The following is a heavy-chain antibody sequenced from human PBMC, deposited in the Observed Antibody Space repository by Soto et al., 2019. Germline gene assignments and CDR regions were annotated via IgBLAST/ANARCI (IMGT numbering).Heavy chain of an antibody. CDR3: ARGKGYSRQYKRDYYYYMDV. V-gene: IGHV3-11*01. CDR2: ISSSGSTK. J-gene: IGHJ6*03. Sequence: GGSLRLSCAASGFTFSDYYMSWIRQAPGKGLEWVSYISSSGSTKYYADSVKGRFTISRDNAKNSLYLQMNSLRAEDTAVYYCARGKGYSRQYKRDYYYYMDVWGKGTTVTVSS. D-gene: IGHD6-13*01. CDR1: GFTFSDYY.